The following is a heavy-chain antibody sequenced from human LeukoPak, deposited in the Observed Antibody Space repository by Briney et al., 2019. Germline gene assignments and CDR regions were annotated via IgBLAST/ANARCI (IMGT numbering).Heavy chain of an antibody. Sequence: PGGSLRLSCAASGFTFSSYAMHWVRQAPGKGLEWVAVISYDGSNKYYADSVKGRFTISRDNSKNTLYLQMNSLRAEDTAVYYCAKGAVAGNYYYGMDVWGQGTTVTVSS. D-gene: IGHD6-19*01. CDR2: ISYDGSNK. CDR3: AKGAVAGNYYYGMDV. V-gene: IGHV3-30-3*01. CDR1: GFTFSSYA. J-gene: IGHJ6*02.